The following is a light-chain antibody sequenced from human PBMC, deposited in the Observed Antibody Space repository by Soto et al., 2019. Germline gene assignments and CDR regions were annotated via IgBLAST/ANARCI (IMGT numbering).Light chain of an antibody. CDR1: SSDVGNYNY. CDR3: SSYTSTSKGV. Sequence: QSLLTQPASVSGSPGQSITISCTGTSSDVGNYNYVSWYQQHPGKAPKLMTYDVSNRPSGVSNRFSGSKSGNTASLTISGLQAEDEADYYCSSYTSTSKGVFGTGTKVTVL. V-gene: IGLV2-14*01. J-gene: IGLJ1*01. CDR2: DVS.